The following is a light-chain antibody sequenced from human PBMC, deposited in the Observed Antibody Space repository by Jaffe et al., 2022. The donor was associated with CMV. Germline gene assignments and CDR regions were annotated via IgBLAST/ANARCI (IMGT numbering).Light chain of an antibody. V-gene: IGKV1-6*01. CDR1: QDIGSD. J-gene: IGKJ1*01. Sequence: AVQMTQSPSFLSASVGDRVTITCRASQDIGSDLGWYQQEPGKAPKLLIYAASSLQSGVPSRFHGSGSGTDFNLTISNMQPEDFATYYCLQDYNNPWTFGQGTKAEIK. CDR3: LQDYNNPWT. CDR2: AAS.